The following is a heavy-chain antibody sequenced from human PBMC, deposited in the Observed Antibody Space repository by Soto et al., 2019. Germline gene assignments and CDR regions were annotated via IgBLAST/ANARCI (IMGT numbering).Heavy chain of an antibody. CDR3: AGRRDASGSLDY. Sequence: SETLSLTCAVSGGSISSSNWWSWVRQPPGKGLEWIGEIYHSGSTNYNPSLKSRATISVDKSKNQFSVKLSSVTAADTAVYYCAGRRDASGSLDYWGQGTLVTVSS. CDR2: IYHSGST. J-gene: IGHJ4*02. D-gene: IGHD3-10*01. V-gene: IGHV4-4*02. CDR1: GGSISSSNW.